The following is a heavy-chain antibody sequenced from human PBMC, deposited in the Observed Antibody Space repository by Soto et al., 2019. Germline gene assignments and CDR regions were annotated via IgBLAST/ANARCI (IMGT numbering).Heavy chain of an antibody. CDR2: IRSKADGGTT. CDR1: GFTFGDYA. V-gene: IGHV3-49*03. J-gene: IGHJ3*02. D-gene: IGHD3-10*01. CDR3: TTDSAREYGSGSYYRVRAFDI. Sequence: GGSLRLSCTASGFTFGDYAMSWFRQAPGKGLEWVGFIRSKADGGTTEYAASVKGRFTISRDDSKNMLYLQMNSLITEDTAIYYCTTDSAREYGSGSYYRVRAFDIWGQGTMLTVSS.